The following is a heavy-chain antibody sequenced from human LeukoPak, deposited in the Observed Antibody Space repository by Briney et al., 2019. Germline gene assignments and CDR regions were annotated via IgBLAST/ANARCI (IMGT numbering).Heavy chain of an antibody. V-gene: IGHV1-69*13. CDR3: ARASRYYSDSSGYAFDY. D-gene: IGHD3-22*01. CDR1: GGTFRSFA. Sequence: ASVKVSCKASGGTFRSFAISWVRQAPGQGLEWMGGIIPTFRTANYAQKFQGRVTITADESASTAYMELSSLRSEDTAVYYCARASRYYSDSSGYAFDYWGQGTLVTVSS. J-gene: IGHJ4*02. CDR2: IIPTFRTA.